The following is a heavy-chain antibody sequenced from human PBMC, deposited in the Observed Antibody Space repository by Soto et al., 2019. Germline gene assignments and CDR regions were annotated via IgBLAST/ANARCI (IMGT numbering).Heavy chain of an antibody. CDR2: ISPYNDQT. J-gene: IGHJ6*02. Sequence: ASVKVSCKASGYTFIRYGITWVRQAPGQRLEWMGWISPYNDQTIYAQKLQGRVTMNADTSTRTINKQMRSLKSDDTAVYYCARGGYYDNVWGKLSHYGLDVWGQGTSVTVSS. CDR3: ARGGYYDNVWGKLSHYGLDV. V-gene: IGHV1-18*01. D-gene: IGHD3-16*01. CDR1: GYTFIRYG.